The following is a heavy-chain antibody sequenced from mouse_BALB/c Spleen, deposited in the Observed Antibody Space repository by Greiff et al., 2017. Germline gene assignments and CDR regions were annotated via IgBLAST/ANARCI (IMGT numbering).Heavy chain of an antibody. CDR3: AREVSPYAMDY. CDR1: GFTFSDYY. J-gene: IGHJ4*01. V-gene: IGHV5-4*02. Sequence: EVKLMESGGGLVKPGGSLKLSCAASGFTFSDYYMYWVRQTPEKRLEWVATISDGGSYTYYPDSVKGRFTISRDNAKNNLYLQMSSLKSEDTAMYYCAREVSPYAMDYWGQGTSVTVSS. CDR2: ISDGGSYT.